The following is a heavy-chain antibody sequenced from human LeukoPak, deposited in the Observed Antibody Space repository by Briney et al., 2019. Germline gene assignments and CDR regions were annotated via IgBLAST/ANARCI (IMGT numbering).Heavy chain of an antibody. Sequence: GGSLRLSCAASGFTFSSYWMHWVRQAPGKGLVWVSRINSDGSSTSYADSVKGRFTISRDNAKNTLYLQMDSLRAEDTAVYYCARDGVVVVRTHYYYYMDVWGKGTTVTISS. D-gene: IGHD3-22*01. V-gene: IGHV3-74*01. J-gene: IGHJ6*03. CDR3: ARDGVVVVRTHYYYYMDV. CDR2: INSDGSST. CDR1: GFTFSSYW.